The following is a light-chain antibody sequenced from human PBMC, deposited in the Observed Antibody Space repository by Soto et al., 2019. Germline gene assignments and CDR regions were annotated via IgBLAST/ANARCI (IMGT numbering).Light chain of an antibody. J-gene: IGKJ2*01. CDR1: QSVSSN. Sequence: EIVMTQSPATLSVSPGERATLSCRASQSVSSNLAWYQQKPGQAPRLLIYGASTSATGIPARFSGSGSGTEFTLTISSLQSEDFAVYYCQQYNNWVTFGQGTKLEIK. CDR3: QQYNNWVT. CDR2: GAS. V-gene: IGKV3-15*01.